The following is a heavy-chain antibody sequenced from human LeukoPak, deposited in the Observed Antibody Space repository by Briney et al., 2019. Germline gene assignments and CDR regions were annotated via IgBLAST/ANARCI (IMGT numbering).Heavy chain of an antibody. CDR3: ARGGRGYSYGLDS. D-gene: IGHD5-18*01. CDR1: GDSMNSFTYF. J-gene: IGHJ4*02. V-gene: IGHV4-31*03. Sequence: SETLSLTCTVSGDSMNSFTYFWTWIRQHPGKGLEWIGYVYYSGVTYVNPSLKRRLTMSADTPKNQFSLHLTSVTAADTAVYYCARGGRGYSYGLDSWGQGIPVTVSS. CDR2: VYYSGVT.